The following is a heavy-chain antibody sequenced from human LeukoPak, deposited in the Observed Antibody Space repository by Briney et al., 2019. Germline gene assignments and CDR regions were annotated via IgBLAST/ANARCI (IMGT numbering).Heavy chain of an antibody. J-gene: IGHJ4*02. CDR3: AKGGFGEQWLLRVGFDY. V-gene: IGHV3-9*01. CDR2: XXWNSGXI. Sequence: PGGSLRLSCAAXGXXXXXXAXXXXXXAXXXXLXXVXXXXWNSGXIGYEDSVKGRFTISRDNAKNSLYLQMNSLRAEDTALYYCAKGGFGEQWLLRVGFDYWGQGTLVTVSS. D-gene: IGHD6-19*01. CDR1: GXXXXXXA.